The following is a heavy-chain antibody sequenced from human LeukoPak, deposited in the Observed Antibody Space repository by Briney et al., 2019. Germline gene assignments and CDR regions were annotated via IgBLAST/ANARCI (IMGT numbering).Heavy chain of an antibody. CDR2: IWYDGSNK. D-gene: IGHD2-2*01. V-gene: IGHV3-33*01. CDR1: GFTFSSYG. Sequence: GRSLRLSCAASGFTFSSYGMHWVRQAPGKGLEWVAVIWYDGSNKYYADSVKGRFTISRDNSKNTLYLQVNSLRAEDTAVYYCARARVVVPAATDYYYYYMDVWGKGTTVTASS. CDR3: ARARVVVPAATDYYYYYMDV. J-gene: IGHJ6*03.